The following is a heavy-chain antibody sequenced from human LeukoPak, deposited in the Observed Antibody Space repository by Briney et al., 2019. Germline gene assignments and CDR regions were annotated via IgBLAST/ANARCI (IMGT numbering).Heavy chain of an antibody. Sequence: PGGSLRLSCAASGFDFNIDEMIWVRQAPGKEPEWISYISSSGSLVYYADSVKGRFTVSRDNAQKSLFLQMNGLRVEDTAMYYCARDSLHNYGGTGYGYYFDYWGQGTPVTVSS. V-gene: IGHV3-48*03. D-gene: IGHD4/OR15-4a*01. CDR3: ARDSLHNYGGTGYGYYFDY. J-gene: IGHJ4*02. CDR1: GFDFNIDE. CDR2: ISSSGSLV.